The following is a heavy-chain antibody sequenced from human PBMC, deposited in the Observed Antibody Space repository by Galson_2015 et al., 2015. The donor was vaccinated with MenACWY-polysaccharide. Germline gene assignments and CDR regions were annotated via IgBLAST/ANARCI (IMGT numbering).Heavy chain of an antibody. V-gene: IGHV2-70*01. CDR3: ARMGAIQGHYGAYFYSGMDV. J-gene: IGHJ6*02. CDR1: GLSVATSEMC. CDR2: IDWDDDK. Sequence: PALVKPTQTLTLTCTFSGLSVATSEMCVNWIRQPPGKALEWLGFIDWDDDKHYTASLKTRLTISKDTSKNQVVLRMTNMDPVDTATYYSARMGAIQGHYGAYFYSGMDVWGQGTTVTVSS. D-gene: IGHD4-17*01.